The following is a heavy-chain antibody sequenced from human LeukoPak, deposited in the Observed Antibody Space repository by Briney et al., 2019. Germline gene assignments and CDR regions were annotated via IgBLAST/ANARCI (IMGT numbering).Heavy chain of an antibody. D-gene: IGHD6-13*01. CDR3: ARDSGYQHRYGMDV. CDR1: GFSVSSNY. V-gene: IGHV3-53*01. CDR2: IYSDYSGGST. J-gene: IGHJ6*02. Sequence: GGSLRLSCAASGFSVSSNYMTWVRQAPGKGLEWVSIIYSDYSGGSTYYADSVKGRFTISRDNSKNMLYLQMNSLRAEDTAVYYCARDSGYQHRYGMDVWGQGTTVTVSS.